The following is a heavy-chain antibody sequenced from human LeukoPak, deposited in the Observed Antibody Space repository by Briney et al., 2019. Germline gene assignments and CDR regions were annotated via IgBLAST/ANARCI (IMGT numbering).Heavy chain of an antibody. V-gene: IGHV3-74*01. D-gene: IGHD1-26*01. J-gene: IGHJ5*02. Sequence: PGGSLRLSCAASGFPFSSNWMHWVRQAPGKGLVWVSRINSDGSSPHYADSVKGRFTISRDNAKNTLYLEMNSLRAEDTAVYYCAKDLISGSYLNNWFDPWGQGTLVTVSS. CDR2: INSDGSSP. CDR3: AKDLISGSYLNNWFDP. CDR1: GFPFSSNW.